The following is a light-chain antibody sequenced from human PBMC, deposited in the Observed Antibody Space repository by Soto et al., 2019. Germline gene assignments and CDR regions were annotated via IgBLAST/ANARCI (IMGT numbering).Light chain of an antibody. V-gene: IGKV3-20*01. Sequence: EIVLTQSPGTLSLSPGERATLSCRASQSVSSSYLAWYQQKPGQAPRLLIYGASSRATGIPDRFSGSGSGTDFTLTISRLEPEDFAVYYCQHYGSSFTFGPGTKV. J-gene: IGKJ3*01. CDR2: GAS. CDR3: QHYGSSFT. CDR1: QSVSSSY.